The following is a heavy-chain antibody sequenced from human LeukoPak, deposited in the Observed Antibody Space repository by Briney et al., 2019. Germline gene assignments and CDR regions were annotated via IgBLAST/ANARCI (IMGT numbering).Heavy chain of an antibody. Sequence: PSETLSLTCTVSGGSISSYYWSWIRQPPGKGPEWIGYIYYSGSTNYNPSLKSRVTISVDTSKNQFSLKLSSVTAADTAVYYCARDLGYNYDYWGQGTLVTVSS. V-gene: IGHV4-59*01. CDR1: GGSISSYY. CDR2: IYYSGST. D-gene: IGHD5-24*01. J-gene: IGHJ4*02. CDR3: ARDLGYNYDY.